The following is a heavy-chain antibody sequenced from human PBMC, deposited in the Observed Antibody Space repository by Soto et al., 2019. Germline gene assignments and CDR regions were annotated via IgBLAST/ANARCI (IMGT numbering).Heavy chain of an antibody. CDR1: GDSYTGYY. V-gene: IGHV1-2*04. J-gene: IGHJ6*02. CDR3: ARGDSLGYCSSTSCYYYYGMDV. D-gene: IGHD2-2*01. CDR2: INPNSGGT. Sequence: TSVKVSCEACGDSYTGYYMHWVRQAPEQGLEWMGWINPNSGGTNYAQKFQGWVTMTRDTSISTAYMELSRLRSDDTAVYYCARGDSLGYCSSTSCYYYYGMDVWGQGTTVTVPS.